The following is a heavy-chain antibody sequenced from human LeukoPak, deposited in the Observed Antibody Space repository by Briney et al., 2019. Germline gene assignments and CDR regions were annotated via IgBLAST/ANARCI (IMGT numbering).Heavy chain of an antibody. V-gene: IGHV4-61*02. CDR3: ARDWIAAPPYYYYYMDV. J-gene: IGHJ6*03. CDR2: FYSNLRT. CDR1: VRPLSSEIYE. D-gene: IGHD6-6*01. Sequence: ALPLTCRVYVRPLSSEIYERGCITRAGGKGLERPWRFYSNLRTDYNPSLKSRVTISVDTSKNQFSLKLSSVTAADTAVYYCARDWIAAPPYYYYYMDVWGKGTTVTVSS.